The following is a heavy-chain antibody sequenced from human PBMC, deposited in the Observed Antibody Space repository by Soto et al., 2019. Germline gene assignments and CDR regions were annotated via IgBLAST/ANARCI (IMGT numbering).Heavy chain of an antibody. J-gene: IGHJ4*02. V-gene: IGHV5-10-1*01. Sequence: GESLKISCKGSGYSFAGYWITWVRQKPGKGLEWMGRIDPSDSQTYYSPSFRGHVTISVTKSITTVFLQWSSLRASDTAMYYCARDQSRIAALSEWGQGTLVTVSA. CDR3: ARDQSRIAALSE. D-gene: IGHD6-25*01. CDR1: GYSFAGYW. CDR2: IDPSDSQT.